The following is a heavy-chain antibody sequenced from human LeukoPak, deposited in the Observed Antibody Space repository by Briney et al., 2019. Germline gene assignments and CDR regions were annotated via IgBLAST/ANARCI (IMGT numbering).Heavy chain of an antibody. V-gene: IGHV4-34*01. Sequence: SETLSLTCGVQGESFSGYYWSWIRQPPGKGLEWIGEISHSGITNYSPSLQSRVTISVDTSKNQFSLKLSSVTAADTAVYYCARVPSGLLCPDYWGQGTLVTVSS. CDR1: GESFSGYY. J-gene: IGHJ4*02. D-gene: IGHD2-2*01. CDR2: ISHSGIT. CDR3: ARVPSGLLCPDY.